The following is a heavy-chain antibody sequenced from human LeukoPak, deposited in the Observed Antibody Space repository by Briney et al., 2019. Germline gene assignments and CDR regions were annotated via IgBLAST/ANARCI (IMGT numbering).Heavy chain of an antibody. CDR1: GFTFSIYN. V-gene: IGHV3-21*01. Sequence: GGSLRLSCAASGFTFSIYNMNWVRQAPGKGLEWVSSITSSSSYIYYADSVKGRFTISRDNAKNLLYLQMNSLRAEDTAVYYCARDRIVGASDAFDIWGQGTMVTVSS. D-gene: IGHD1-26*01. J-gene: IGHJ3*02. CDR2: ITSSSSYI. CDR3: ARDRIVGASDAFDI.